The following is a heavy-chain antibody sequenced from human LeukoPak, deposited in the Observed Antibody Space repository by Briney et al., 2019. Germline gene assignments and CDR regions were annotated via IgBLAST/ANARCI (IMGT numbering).Heavy chain of an antibody. CDR1: GFTFSTYG. Sequence: GGSLRLSCAASGFTFSTYGINWVRQAPGKGLEWVSYISSRSTTMYYADSVKGRFTISRDNAKTLVYLQMNNLRAEDTAVYYCARDQDGSWGQGTLVTVSS. V-gene: IGHV3-48*01. CDR3: ARDQDGS. J-gene: IGHJ4*02. D-gene: IGHD1-1*01. CDR2: ISSRSTTM.